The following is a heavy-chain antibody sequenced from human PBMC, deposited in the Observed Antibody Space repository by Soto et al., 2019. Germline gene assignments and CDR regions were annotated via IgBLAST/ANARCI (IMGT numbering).Heavy chain of an antibody. V-gene: IGHV3-30*04. D-gene: IGHD3-10*01. J-gene: IGHJ6*02. CDR2: ISYDGREE. CDR3: AREVVNGMVHHYYYSMDL. CDR1: GFTFSSFA. Sequence: PGGSQTLSCAASGFTFSSFAMHWVRQAPGRGLEWVTPISYDGREEYYADSVKGRFTISRDDSQNTVHLQMNSLRAEDTAVYYCAREVVNGMVHHYYYSMDLWGHGTTV.